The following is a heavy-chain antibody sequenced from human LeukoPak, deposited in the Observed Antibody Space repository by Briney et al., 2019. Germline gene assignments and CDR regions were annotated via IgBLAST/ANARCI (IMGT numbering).Heavy chain of an antibody. Sequence: PSETLSLTCAVYGGSFSGYYWSWIRQPPGKGLEWIGEINHSGGTDYNPSLKSRVTISVDTSKNQFSLKLSSVTAADTAVYYCARVGRVGMDVWGQGTTVTVSS. V-gene: IGHV4-34*01. CDR3: ARVGRVGMDV. CDR2: INHSGGT. CDR1: GGSFSGYY. J-gene: IGHJ6*02.